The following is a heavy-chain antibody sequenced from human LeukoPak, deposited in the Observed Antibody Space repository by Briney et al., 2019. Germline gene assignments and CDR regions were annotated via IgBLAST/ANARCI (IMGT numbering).Heavy chain of an antibody. CDR3: ASIAVAGTGGLLWDY. J-gene: IGHJ4*02. CDR2: IIPIFGTA. V-gene: IGHV1-69*06. Sequence: GASVKVSCKASGYTFTSYGISWVRQAPGQGLEWMGGIIPIFGTANYAQKFQGRVTITADKSTSTAYMELSSLRSEDTAVYYCASIAVAGTGGLLWDYWGQGTLVTVSS. D-gene: IGHD6-19*01. CDR1: GYTFTSYG.